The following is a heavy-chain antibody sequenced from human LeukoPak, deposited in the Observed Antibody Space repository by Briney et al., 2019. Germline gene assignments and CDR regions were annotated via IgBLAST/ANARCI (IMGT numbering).Heavy chain of an antibody. CDR1: GFTFDDYG. D-gene: IGHD2-2*02. CDR2: INWNGDST. V-gene: IGHV3-20*04. Sequence: GGSLRLSCAASGFTFDDYGMSWVRQAPGKGLEWASAINWNGDSTGHADSVRGRFTISRDNVENSLFLQMNSLRAEDTALYFCARCSRSSTDCYSAFDLWGQGTMVTVSS. J-gene: IGHJ3*01. CDR3: ARCSRSSTDCYSAFDL.